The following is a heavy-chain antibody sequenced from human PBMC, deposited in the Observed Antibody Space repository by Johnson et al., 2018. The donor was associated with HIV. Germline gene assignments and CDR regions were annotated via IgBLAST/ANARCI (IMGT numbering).Heavy chain of an antibody. CDR3: AKDLGERRAFDI. CDR2: IRYDGSNK. J-gene: IGHJ3*02. CDR1: GFTFSSYG. D-gene: IGHD6-25*01. Sequence: QVQLMESGGGVVQPGGSLRLSCAASGFTFSSYGMHWVRQAPGKGLEWVAIIRYDGSNKYYADSVKGRFTISRDNAKNSLYLQMNSLRAEDTALYYCAKDLGERRAFDIWGQGTMVTVSS. V-gene: IGHV3-30*02.